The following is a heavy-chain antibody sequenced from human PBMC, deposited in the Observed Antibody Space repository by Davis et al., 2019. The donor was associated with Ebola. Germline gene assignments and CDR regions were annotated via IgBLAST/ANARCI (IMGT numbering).Heavy chain of an antibody. CDR2: IYTSGST. Sequence: SETLSLTCTVSGGSISSYYWSWIRQPAGKGLEWIGRIYTSGSTNYNPSLKSRVTMSVDTSKNQFSLKVNSVTAADTAMYYCATTPRYTSHGAYFDFWGQGSLVTVSS. J-gene: IGHJ4*02. V-gene: IGHV4-4*07. CDR3: ATTPRYTSHGAYFDF. CDR1: GGSISSYY. D-gene: IGHD5-18*01.